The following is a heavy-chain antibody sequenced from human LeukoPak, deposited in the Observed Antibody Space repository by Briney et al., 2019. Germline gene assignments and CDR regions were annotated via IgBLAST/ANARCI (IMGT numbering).Heavy chain of an antibody. CDR1: GGSISSYY. D-gene: IGHD3-10*01. CDR2: IYYSGST. J-gene: IGHJ4*02. Sequence: SETLSLTCTVSGGSISSYYWSWIRQPPGKGLEWIGYIYYSGSTNYNASLKSRVTISVDTSKNQFSLKLSSVTAADTAVYYCARLESYEVITMVRGHFDYWGQGTLVTVSS. V-gene: IGHV4-59*08. CDR3: ARLESYEVITMVRGHFDY.